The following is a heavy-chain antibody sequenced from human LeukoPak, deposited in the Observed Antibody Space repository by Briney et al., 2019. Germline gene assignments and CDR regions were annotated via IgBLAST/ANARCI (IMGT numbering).Heavy chain of an antibody. CDR2: ISSSSSTI. J-gene: IGHJ4*02. CDR1: GFTFSSYS. D-gene: IGHD4-17*01. Sequence: GGSLRLSCAASGFTFSSYSMNWVRQAPGKGLEWVSYISSSSSTIYYADSVKGRFTISRDNSKNTLYLQMNSLRAEDTAVYYCALTTVTTNDYWGQGTLVTVSS. CDR3: ALTTVTTNDY. V-gene: IGHV3-48*01.